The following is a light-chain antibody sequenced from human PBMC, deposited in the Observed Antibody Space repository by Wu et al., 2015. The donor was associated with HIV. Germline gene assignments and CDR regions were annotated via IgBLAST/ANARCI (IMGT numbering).Light chain of an antibody. Sequence: DIQMTQSPSTLSASVGDRVTITCRASQSISSWLAWYQQKPGKAPKLLIYKASSLESGVPSRFSGHGSGTEFTLTISSLQPDDFATYYCQQYDTYPLTLGPGTTVDVK. CDR1: QSISSW. V-gene: IGKV1-5*03. CDR3: QQYDTYPLT. J-gene: IGKJ3*01. CDR2: KAS.